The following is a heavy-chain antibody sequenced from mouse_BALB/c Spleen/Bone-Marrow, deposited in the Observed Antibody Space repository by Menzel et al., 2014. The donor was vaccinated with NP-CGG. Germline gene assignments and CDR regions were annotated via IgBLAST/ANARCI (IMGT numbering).Heavy chain of an antibody. Sequence: VQLQQSGPGLVAPSQSLSITCTVSGFSLTSYGVHWVRQPPGKGLEWLGVIWAGGSTNYNSALMSGLSISKDNSKSQVFLKMNSLQTDDTAMYYCATLRVVRGYWGQGTLVTVSA. CDR3: ATLRVVRGY. CDR2: IWAGGST. D-gene: IGHD1-1*01. V-gene: IGHV2-9*02. CDR1: GFSLTSYG. J-gene: IGHJ3*01.